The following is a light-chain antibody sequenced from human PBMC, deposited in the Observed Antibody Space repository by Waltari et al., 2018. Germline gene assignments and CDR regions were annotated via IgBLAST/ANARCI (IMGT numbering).Light chain of an antibody. CDR3: QTGGHGTWV. V-gene: IGLV4-69*01. J-gene: IGLJ3*02. CDR1: SGHSSNI. Sequence: QLVLTQSPSASASLGASVKLTCTLSSGHSSNIIAWHQQQPEKGPRYLMKVNSEGSHSKGDVFPDRFSGSSSGAERYLTISSLQSEDEADYYCQTGGHGTWVFGGGTKLTVL. CDR2: VNSEGSH.